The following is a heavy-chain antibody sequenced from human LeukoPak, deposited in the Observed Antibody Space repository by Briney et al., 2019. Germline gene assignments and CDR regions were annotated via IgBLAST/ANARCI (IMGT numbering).Heavy chain of an antibody. CDR2: INAGNGNT. V-gene: IGHV1-3*01. J-gene: IGHJ5*02. D-gene: IGHD4-17*01. Sequence: ASVKVSCKASGYTFTSYAMHWVRQAPGQGLEWMGWINAGNGNTKYSQKFQGRVTITRDTSASTAYMELSSLRSEDTAVYYCARVFPGDYTTGFDPWGQGTLVTVSS. CDR3: ARVFPGDYTTGFDP. CDR1: GYTFTSYA.